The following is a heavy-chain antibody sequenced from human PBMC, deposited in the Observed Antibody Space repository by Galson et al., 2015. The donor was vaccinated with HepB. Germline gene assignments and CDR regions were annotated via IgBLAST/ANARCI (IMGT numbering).Heavy chain of an antibody. CDR3: ARRISLVRGIITKPDYYYGMDV. Sequence: SLRLSCAASEFTFSSYWMNWVRQAPGKGLEWVANINPDGSEKYYVASLKCRLTIPRDNAKNSLYPQMDSLRAEDTAVYYCARRISLVRGIITKPDYYYGMDVWGQGTTVTVAS. CDR2: INPDGSEK. CDR1: EFTFSSYW. V-gene: IGHV3-7*03. D-gene: IGHD3-10*01. J-gene: IGHJ6*02.